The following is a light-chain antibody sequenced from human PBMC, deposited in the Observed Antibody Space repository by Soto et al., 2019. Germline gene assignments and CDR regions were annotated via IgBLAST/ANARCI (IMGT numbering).Light chain of an antibody. CDR3: QQYGSSPPFT. V-gene: IGKV3-20*01. CDR2: GAS. CDR1: QSVSSSY. J-gene: IGKJ1*01. Sequence: EIVLTQSPGTLSLSPGERATLSCRASQSVSSSYLAWYQQKPGQAPRLLIYGASSRATGIPDRFGGSRSGTDFTLTISRLEPEDFAVYYCQQYGSSPPFTFGQGTKVEIK.